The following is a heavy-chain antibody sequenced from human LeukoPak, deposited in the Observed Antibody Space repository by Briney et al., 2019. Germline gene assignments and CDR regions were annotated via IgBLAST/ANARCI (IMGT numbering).Heavy chain of an antibody. V-gene: IGHV4-31*03. Sequence: SQTLSLTCTVPGGSISSGGYYWSWIRQHPGKGLEWIGYIYYSGSTYYNPSLKSRVTISVDTSKNQFSLKLSSVTAADTAVYYCARAGVLLWFGEREGYYYGMDVWGQGTTVTVSS. J-gene: IGHJ6*02. CDR1: GGSISSGGYY. CDR3: ARAGVLLWFGEREGYYYGMDV. D-gene: IGHD3-10*01. CDR2: IYYSGST.